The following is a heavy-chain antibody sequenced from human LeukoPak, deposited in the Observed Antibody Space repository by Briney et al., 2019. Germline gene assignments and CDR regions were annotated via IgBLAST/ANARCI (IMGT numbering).Heavy chain of an antibody. CDR2: IKSNSGGT. Sequence: ASVKVSCKASGYTLIGCYMHWVRQAPGQGLEWMGWIKSNSGGTNYAQKFQGRVTMTRDTSISTAYMELSRLRSDDTAVYCCASEQLWTPGWAFDIWGQGTMVTVSS. CDR1: GYTLIGCY. J-gene: IGHJ3*02. CDR3: ASEQLWTPGWAFDI. D-gene: IGHD5-18*01. V-gene: IGHV1-2*02.